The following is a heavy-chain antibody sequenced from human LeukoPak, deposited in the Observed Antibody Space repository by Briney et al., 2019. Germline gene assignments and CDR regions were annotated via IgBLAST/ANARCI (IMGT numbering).Heavy chain of an antibody. D-gene: IGHD2-2*01. CDR3: AKTYQDIVVVPDAIFDY. Sequence: GGTLRLSCAASGFTFSNDGMSWVRQAPGKGLEWVSGISGSGGSTYYADSVRGRFTISRDNSKNTLFLQMNSLRADDTAVYYCAKTYQDIVVVPDAIFDYWGQGTLVSVSS. J-gene: IGHJ4*02. CDR2: ISGSGGST. V-gene: IGHV3-23*01. CDR1: GFTFSNDG.